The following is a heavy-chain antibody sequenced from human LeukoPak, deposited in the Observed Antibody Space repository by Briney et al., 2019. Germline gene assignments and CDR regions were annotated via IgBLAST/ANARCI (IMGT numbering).Heavy chain of an antibody. CDR1: GYTFTSYG. J-gene: IGHJ6*03. CDR3: ARVGTADMDV. Sequence: GASVKVSCKASGYTFTSYGISWVRQAPGQGLEWMGGIIPIFGTANYAQKFQGRVTITTDESTSTAYMELSSLRSEDAAVYYCARVGTADMDVWGKGTTVTVSS. CDR2: IIPIFGTA. V-gene: IGHV1-69*05.